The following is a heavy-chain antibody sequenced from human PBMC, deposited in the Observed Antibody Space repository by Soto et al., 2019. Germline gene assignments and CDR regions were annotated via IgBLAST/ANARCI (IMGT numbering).Heavy chain of an antibody. J-gene: IGHJ4*02. Sequence: QVQLVESGGGLVKPGGSLRLSCAASGFTFSDYYMSWVRQAPGQGPAWVSHISSSGNITHYADSVKGRFTVSRDNAKNTLYLQMNSLRAEDTAVYYCAIDFSIHYDFWSGSSGGLGFWGQGTRVTVSS. CDR1: GFTFSDYY. CDR3: AIDFSIHYDFWSGSSGGLGF. D-gene: IGHD3-3*01. V-gene: IGHV3-11*01. CDR2: ISSSGNIT.